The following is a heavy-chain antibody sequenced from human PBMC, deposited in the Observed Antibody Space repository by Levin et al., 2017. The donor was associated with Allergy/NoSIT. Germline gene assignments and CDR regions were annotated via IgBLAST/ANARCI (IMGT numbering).Heavy chain of an antibody. D-gene: IGHD3-22*01. CDR3: AKDHFSDSSGYLGPVDY. CDR1: GFTFSRYG. Sequence: GASVKVSCAASGFTFSRYGMHWVRQAPGKGLEWVAVFSYDGTNKFYADSVKGRFTMSRDNSKNTLYLQINSLRAEDTAVYYCAKDHFSDSSGYLGPVDYWGQGTLVTVSS. V-gene: IGHV3-30*18. CDR2: FSYDGTNK. J-gene: IGHJ4*02.